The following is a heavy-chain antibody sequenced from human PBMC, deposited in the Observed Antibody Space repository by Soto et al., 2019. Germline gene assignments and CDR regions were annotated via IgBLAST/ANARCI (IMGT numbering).Heavy chain of an antibody. CDR1: GFTFSNYA. CDR3: AKSLRTAAFDY. J-gene: IGHJ4*02. V-gene: IGHV3-23*01. Sequence: EVQLLESGGGLVQRGGSLRLSCAASGFTFSNYAMTWVRQAPGKGLEWVSLISSTGSSTYYADSVKGRFTISRDNSKNTLSLQINSLRAEDTAVYYCAKSLRTAAFDYWGQGALVTV. CDR2: ISSTGSST. D-gene: IGHD1-1*01.